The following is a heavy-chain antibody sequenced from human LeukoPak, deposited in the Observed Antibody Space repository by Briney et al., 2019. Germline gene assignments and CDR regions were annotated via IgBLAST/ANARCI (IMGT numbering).Heavy chain of an antibody. CDR3: ARRRDPGAFDI. J-gene: IGHJ3*02. Sequence: GESLKISCKGSGSRFTSYWIGWVRQMPGKGLEWMGIIYPGDSDTRYSPSFQGQVTISADKPISTAYLQWSSLKASDTAMYYCARRRDPGAFDIWGQGTMVTVSS. CDR2: IYPGDSDT. D-gene: IGHD5-24*01. CDR1: GSRFTSYW. V-gene: IGHV5-51*01.